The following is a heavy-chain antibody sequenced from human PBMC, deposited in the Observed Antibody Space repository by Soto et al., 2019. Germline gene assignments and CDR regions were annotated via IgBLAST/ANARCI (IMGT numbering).Heavy chain of an antibody. CDR3: AGFVGRCSGGSCYLDAFDI. CDR2: ISSSSSYI. Sequence: EVQLVDSGGGLVKRGGSLRLSCAASGFTLSSYTMNWVRQAPGKGLEWVSSISSSSSYIYYADLLKGRFTISRDNAKNSLYLQMNSLRAEDTAVYYCAGFVGRCSGGSCYLDAFDIWGQGTMVTVSS. J-gene: IGHJ3*02. CDR1: GFTLSSYT. V-gene: IGHV3-21*01. D-gene: IGHD2-15*01.